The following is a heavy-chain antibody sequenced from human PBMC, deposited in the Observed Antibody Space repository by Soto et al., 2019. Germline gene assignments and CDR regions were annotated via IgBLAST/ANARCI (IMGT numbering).Heavy chain of an antibody. V-gene: IGHV4-4*02. CDR1: GDSVTRSNW. Sequence: SETLSLTCTVSGDSVTRSNWWSWVRQSPGKGLEWIGEIYHSGKTKYNPSLKSRVTISVDKSKNQFSLHLTSVTAADTAVYYCASSGWSEDFYYYYGMDVWGQGTTVTVSS. CDR3: ASSGWSEDFYYYYGMDV. J-gene: IGHJ6*02. D-gene: IGHD6-19*01. CDR2: IYHSGKT.